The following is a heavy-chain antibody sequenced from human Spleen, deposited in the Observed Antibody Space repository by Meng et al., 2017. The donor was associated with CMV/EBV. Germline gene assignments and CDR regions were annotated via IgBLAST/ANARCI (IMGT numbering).Heavy chain of an antibody. CDR1: GYTFTSYG. V-gene: IGHV1-18*01. Sequence: CKASGYTFTSYGIGWVRQAPGQGLEWMGWISAYNGNTNYAQKLQGRVTMTTDTSTSTAYMELRSLRSDDTAVYYCARDRTMIVDFDYWGQGTLVTVSS. CDR2: ISAYNGNT. J-gene: IGHJ4*02. D-gene: IGHD3-22*01. CDR3: ARDRTMIVDFDY.